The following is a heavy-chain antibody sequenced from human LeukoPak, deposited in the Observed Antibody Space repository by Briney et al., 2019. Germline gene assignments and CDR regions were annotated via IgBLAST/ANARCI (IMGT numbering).Heavy chain of an antibody. CDR1: GGSISSYY. J-gene: IGHJ4*02. V-gene: IGHV4-59*01. D-gene: IGHD5-24*01. Sequence: EPSETLSLTCTVSGGSISSYYWSWIRQPPGKGLEWIGYIYYSGSTNYNPSLKSRVTISVDTSKNQFSLKLSSVTAADTAVYYCARGTATGGYYFDYWGQGTLVTVSS. CDR2: IYYSGST. CDR3: ARGTATGGYYFDY.